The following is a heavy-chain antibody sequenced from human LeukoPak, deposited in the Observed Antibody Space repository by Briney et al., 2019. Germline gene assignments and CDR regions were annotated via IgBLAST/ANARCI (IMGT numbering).Heavy chain of an antibody. CDR2: IYHSGST. J-gene: IGHJ3*02. Sequence: SETLSLTCTVSGGSISSGSYSWSWIRQPPGKGLEWIGYIYHSGSTYYNPSLKSRVTISVDRSKNQFSLKLSSVTAADTAVYYCARARQRESIVEDAFDIWGQGTMVTVSS. V-gene: IGHV4-30-2*01. CDR1: GGSISSGSYS. D-gene: IGHD2/OR15-2a*01. CDR3: ARARQRESIVEDAFDI.